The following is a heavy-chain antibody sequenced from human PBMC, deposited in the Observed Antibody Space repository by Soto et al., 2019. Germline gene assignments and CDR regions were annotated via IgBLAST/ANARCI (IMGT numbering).Heavy chain of an antibody. CDR1: GFTFSSYG. V-gene: IGHV3-33*01. J-gene: IGHJ6*02. D-gene: IGHD2-15*01. CDR2: IWYDGSNK. Sequence: LRLSCAASGFTFSSYGMHWVRQAPGKGLEWVAVIWYDGSNKYYADSVKGRFTISRDNSKNTLYLQMNSLRAEDTAVYYCAREGCSGGSCYSAFYYYYGMDVWGQGTTVTVSS. CDR3: AREGCSGGSCYSAFYYYYGMDV.